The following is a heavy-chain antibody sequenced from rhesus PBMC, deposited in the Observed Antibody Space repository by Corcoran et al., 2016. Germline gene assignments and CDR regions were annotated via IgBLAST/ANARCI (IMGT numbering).Heavy chain of an antibody. CDR2: ISGSGRST. CDR1: GGSISSNY. Sequence: QLQLQESGPGLVKPSETLSLTCAVSGGSISSNYWSWISQPPGKGLEWIGRISGSGRSTDYNPSLKSRVTCSPDPSRNQFSVKLGAVTAADTAVYYCARDRITIFGVVIPFDYWGQGVLVTVSS. D-gene: IGHD3-3*01. CDR3: ARDRITIFGVVIPFDY. J-gene: IGHJ4*01. V-gene: IGHV4-173*01.